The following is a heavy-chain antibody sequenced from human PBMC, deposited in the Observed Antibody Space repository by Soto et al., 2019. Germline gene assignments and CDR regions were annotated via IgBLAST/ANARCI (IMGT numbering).Heavy chain of an antibody. Sequence: PGGSLRLSCTASGFSFDDYVMTWVRQAPGKGLEFVGAIRSGGTTEYAASVKGRFTVSRDDSKNIAYVQMNSLKTDDTAVYYCTMWLGGGQSNFEYWGQGALVTVSS. J-gene: IGHJ4*02. CDR2: IRSGGTT. D-gene: IGHD6-19*01. CDR3: TMWLGGGQSNFEY. CDR1: GFSFDDYV. V-gene: IGHV3-49*04.